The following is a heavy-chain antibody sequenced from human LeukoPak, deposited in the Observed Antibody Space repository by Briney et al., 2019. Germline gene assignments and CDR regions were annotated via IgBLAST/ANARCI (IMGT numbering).Heavy chain of an antibody. CDR3: PRNQRGTAYFDY. J-gene: IGHJ4*02. Sequence: GASVKVSCKASGYTFTGYYIHGVRQAPGQGLEWMGRINPNSGGTNYAQKFQGRVTMTRDTAISTAYMELSRLRSDDTVVYCCPRNQRGTAYFDYWGQGTLVTVSS. V-gene: IGHV1-2*05. D-gene: IGHD1-7*01. CDR2: INPNSGGT. CDR1: GYTFTGYY.